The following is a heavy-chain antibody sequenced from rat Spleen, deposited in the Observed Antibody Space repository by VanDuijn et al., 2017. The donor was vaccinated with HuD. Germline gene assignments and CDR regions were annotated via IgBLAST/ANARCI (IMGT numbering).Heavy chain of an antibody. V-gene: IGHV5S13*01. Sequence: EVQLVESGGGLVQPGRSLKLSCAASGFTFSNYDMAWVRQAPTEGLEWIASISTGGDNTYYRDSVKGRFTVSRDDANNTHYLQMDNLRAEDTATYYCAIHGGLRNWFDSLCQGSLVTVSS. CDR1: GFTFSNYD. CDR2: ISTGGDNT. J-gene: IGHJ3*01. CDR3: AIHGGLRNWFDS. D-gene: IGHD1-11*01.